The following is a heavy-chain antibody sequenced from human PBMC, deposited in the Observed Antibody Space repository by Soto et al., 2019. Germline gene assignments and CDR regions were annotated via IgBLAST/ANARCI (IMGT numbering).Heavy chain of an antibody. Sequence: GGSLRLSCAASGFTFSSYAMHWVRQAPGKGLEWVAVISYDGSNKYYADSVKGRFTISRDNSKNTLYLQMNSLRAEDTAVYYCAREFMRDAFDIWGQGTMVTVSS. D-gene: IGHD3-16*01. CDR1: GFTFSSYA. J-gene: IGHJ3*02. CDR2: ISYDGSNK. CDR3: AREFMRDAFDI. V-gene: IGHV3-30-3*01.